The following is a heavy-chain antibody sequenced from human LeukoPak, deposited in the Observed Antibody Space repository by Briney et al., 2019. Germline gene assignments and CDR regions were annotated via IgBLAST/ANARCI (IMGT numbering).Heavy chain of an antibody. V-gene: IGHV3-66*02. J-gene: IGHJ4*02. Sequence: GGSLRLSCAASGFTVSSNYMSWVRQASGKGLEWVSVIYSGGSTYYADSVKGRFTISRDNSKNTLYLQMNRLRAEDTAVYYCANRYIAVAGTVFDYWGQGTLVTVSS. CDR1: GFTVSSNY. CDR2: IYSGGST. CDR3: ANRYIAVAGTVFDY. D-gene: IGHD6-19*01.